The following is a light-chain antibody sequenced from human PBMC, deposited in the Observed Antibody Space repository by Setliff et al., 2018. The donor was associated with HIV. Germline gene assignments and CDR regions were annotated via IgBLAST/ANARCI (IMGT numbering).Light chain of an antibody. CDR2: DVS. Sequence: QCALTQPASVSGSPGQSITISCTGTSNDVGAYNTVYWYQQHPGEAPKLMIYDVSTRPSGVSNRFSGSKSGNTASLTISGLQTEDEADYYCSSYTSSSTDVFGTGTKVTVL. V-gene: IGLV2-14*01. CDR1: SNDVGAYNT. CDR3: SSYTSSSTDV. J-gene: IGLJ1*01.